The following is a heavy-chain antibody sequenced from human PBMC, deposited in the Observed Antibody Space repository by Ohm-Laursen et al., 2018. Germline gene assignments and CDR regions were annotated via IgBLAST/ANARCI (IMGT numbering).Heavy chain of an antibody. CDR3: GRDGQQWAPYTMDV. CDR2: IKQDGSEK. CDR1: GFTFSGYW. Sequence: SLRLSCAASGFTFSGYWMRWVRQAPGKGLEWVANIKQDGSEKYYVDSVTGRFTISRDNAKNSLYLQMNSLSAEDTAAYYYGRDGQQWAPYTMDVWGQGTTVTVSS. D-gene: IGHD6-19*01. V-gene: IGHV3-7*01. J-gene: IGHJ6*02.